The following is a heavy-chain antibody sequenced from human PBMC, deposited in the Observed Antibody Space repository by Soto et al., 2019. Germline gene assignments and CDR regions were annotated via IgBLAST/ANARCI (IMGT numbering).Heavy chain of an antibody. CDR1: GYTFTIYS. V-gene: IGHV1-3*01. D-gene: IGHD3-10*01. J-gene: IGHJ5*01. CDR3: ARDRRYYGSGSYYIKYNWFDS. Sequence: ASVKVSCKASGYTFTIYSMPWVRQAPGQRLEWMGWINAGNGNTKYSQKFQGRVTITRDTSASTAYMELSSQRSEDTAVYYCARDRRYYGSGSYYIKYNWFDSWGQGTLVTVXS. CDR2: INAGNGNT.